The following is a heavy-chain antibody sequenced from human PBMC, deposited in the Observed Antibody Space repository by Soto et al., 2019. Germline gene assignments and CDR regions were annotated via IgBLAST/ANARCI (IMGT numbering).Heavy chain of an antibody. CDR3: ARGDCVGGTCYSLAGSFYYYMDV. V-gene: IGHV3-74*01. CDR2: INSDGSVS. Sequence: EVQLVESGGGLVQPGGSLRLSCAASGFTFSNYWMYWVRQASQAPGKGLVWVSRINSDGSVSSYADSVKGRLTISRDNVKNTLYLQMDSLRAEDTAVYYCARGDCVGGTCYSLAGSFYYYMDVWGKGTTVTVFS. J-gene: IGHJ6*03. CDR1: GFTFSNYW. D-gene: IGHD2-15*01.